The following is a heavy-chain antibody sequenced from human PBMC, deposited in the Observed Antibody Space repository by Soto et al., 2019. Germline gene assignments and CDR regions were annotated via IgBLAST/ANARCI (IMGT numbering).Heavy chain of an antibody. V-gene: IGHV1-69*06. CDR2: IIPIFGTA. J-gene: IGHJ5*02. Sequence: QVQLVQSGAEVKKPGSSVKVSCKASGGTFSSYAISWVRQAPGQGREWMGGIIPIFGTANYAQKFQGRVTITADKSTSTAYMELSSLGSEDPAVYYCAPVAGRPGDRWFDPWGQGTLVTVSS. CDR3: APVAGRPGDRWFDP. D-gene: IGHD6-19*01. CDR1: GGTFSSYA.